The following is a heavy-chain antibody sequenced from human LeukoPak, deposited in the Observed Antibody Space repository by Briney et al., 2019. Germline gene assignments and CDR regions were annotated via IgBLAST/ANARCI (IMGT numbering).Heavy chain of an antibody. D-gene: IGHD3-10*01. CDR1: GFTFSSYW. CDR2: IKRDGSEK. Sequence: GGSLRLSCAASGFTFSSYWMSWVRQAPGKGLEWVANIKRDGSEKYYVDSVKGRFTISRDNAKNSLYLQMNSLRAEDTAVYYCAREPQGRGYYYYYMDVWGKGTTVTVSS. V-gene: IGHV3-7*01. J-gene: IGHJ6*03. CDR3: AREPQGRGYYYYYMDV.